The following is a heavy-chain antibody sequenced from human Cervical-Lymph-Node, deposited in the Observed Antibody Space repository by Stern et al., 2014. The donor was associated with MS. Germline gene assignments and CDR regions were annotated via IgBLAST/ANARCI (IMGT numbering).Heavy chain of an antibody. CDR3: ARPGDDTAKYGLDV. V-gene: IGHV5-51*03. CDR2: FYPGDSDS. D-gene: IGHD5-18*01. Sequence: EVQLVESGAEVKKPGESLKISCKGSGYSFATYWIGWVRQMPGKGLEWMGIFYPGDSDSRYSPSFQGLVTISADKSISTSYLHWSSLKASDTAMYYCARPGDDTAKYGLDVWGQGTTVTVSS. J-gene: IGHJ6*02. CDR1: GYSFATYW.